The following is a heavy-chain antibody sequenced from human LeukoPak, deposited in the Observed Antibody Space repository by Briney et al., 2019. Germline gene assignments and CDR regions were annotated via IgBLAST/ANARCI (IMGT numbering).Heavy chain of an antibody. CDR2: ISSSSSTI. CDR3: ARYCSGGSCLERSDRPDY. D-gene: IGHD2-15*01. V-gene: IGHV3-48*01. Sequence: PGRSLRLSCAASGFTFSSYSMNWVRQAPGKGPEWVSYISSSSSTIYYADSVKGRFTISRDNAKNSLYLQMNSLRAEDTAVYYCARYCSGGSCLERSDRPDYWGQGTLVTVSS. J-gene: IGHJ4*02. CDR1: GFTFSSYS.